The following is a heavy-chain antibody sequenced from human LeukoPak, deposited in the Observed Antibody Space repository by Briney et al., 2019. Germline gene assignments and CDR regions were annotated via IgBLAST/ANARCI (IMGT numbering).Heavy chain of an antibody. CDR3: ARSLYSSSGGTYLDY. J-gene: IGHJ4*02. D-gene: IGHD6-19*01. CDR1: GGSISSSSYY. Sequence: SETLSLTCTVSGGSISSSSYYWGWIRQPPGKGLEWTGNIYYSGSTYYNPSLKSRVTISVDTSKNQFSLKLSSVTAADTAVYWCARSLYSSSGGTYLDYWGQGTLVTVSS. V-gene: IGHV4-39*01. CDR2: IYYSGST.